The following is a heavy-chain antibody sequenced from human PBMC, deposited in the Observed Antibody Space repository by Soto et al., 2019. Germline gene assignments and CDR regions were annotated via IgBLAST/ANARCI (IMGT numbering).Heavy chain of an antibody. V-gene: IGHV1-46*01. CDR1: GYTFTTYY. Sequence: QVQLVQSGAEVKKPGASVKVSCKASGYTFTTYYIHWVRQAPGQGLEWMGIINPSGGSTTYAQKFQGRVTLTRDTSTNTVNMELSSLTSEDMAVYYCARVGTFGPFDYWGQGTLVTVSS. D-gene: IGHD3-16*01. J-gene: IGHJ4*02. CDR3: ARVGTFGPFDY. CDR2: INPSGGST.